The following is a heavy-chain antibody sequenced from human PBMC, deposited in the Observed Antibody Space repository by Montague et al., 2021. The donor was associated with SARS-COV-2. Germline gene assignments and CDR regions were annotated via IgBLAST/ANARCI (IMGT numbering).Heavy chain of an antibody. CDR1: GGSISSRSYY. D-gene: IGHD4-23*01. Sequence: SETLSLTCTVSGGSISSRSYYWGWIRQPPGKGLEWIGCIYYSGSTYYNPSLKSRVTISVDTSKNQFSLKLSSVTAAATAVYYCARLRGDYGGTYDTFDIWGQGTMVTVSS. CDR2: IYYSGST. CDR3: ARLRGDYGGTYDTFDI. V-gene: IGHV4-39*01. J-gene: IGHJ3*02.